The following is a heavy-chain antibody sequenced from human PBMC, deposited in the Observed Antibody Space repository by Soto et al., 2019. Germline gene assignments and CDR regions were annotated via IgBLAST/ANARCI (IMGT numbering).Heavy chain of an antibody. V-gene: IGHV3-53*04. CDR1: GFTVSSNY. D-gene: IGHD3-3*01. CDR2: TYSGGST. Sequence: EVQLVESGGGLVQPGGSLRLSCAASGFTVSSNYMSWVRQAPGKGLEWVSVTYSGGSTYYADSVKGRFTISRHNSKNTLYLQMNSLRAEDTAVYYCARGGTYYDFWSGYPSYMDVWGKGTTVTVSS. J-gene: IGHJ6*03. CDR3: ARGGTYYDFWSGYPSYMDV.